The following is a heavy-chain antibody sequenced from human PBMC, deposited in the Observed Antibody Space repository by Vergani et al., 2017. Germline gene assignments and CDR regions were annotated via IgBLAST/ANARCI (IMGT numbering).Heavy chain of an antibody. CDR2: ISYDGSNK. CDR1: GFTFSSYA. V-gene: IGHV3-30-3*01. Sequence: QVQLVESGGGVVQPGRSLRLSCAASGFTFSSYAMHWVRQAPGKGLEWVAVISYDGSNKYYADSVKGRFTISRDNSKNTLYLQMNSLRAEDTAVYYCARDSPELRFLEWPLVVMDVWGKGTTVTVSS. J-gene: IGHJ6*03. D-gene: IGHD3-3*01. CDR3: ARDSPELRFLEWPLVVMDV.